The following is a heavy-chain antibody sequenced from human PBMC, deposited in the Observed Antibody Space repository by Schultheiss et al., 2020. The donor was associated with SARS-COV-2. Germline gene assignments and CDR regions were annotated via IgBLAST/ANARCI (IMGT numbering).Heavy chain of an antibody. J-gene: IGHJ4*02. CDR2: IYPGDSDT. V-gene: IGHV5-51*01. CDR3: ARLGIAARQSFGRAYY. CDR1: GYSFTSYW. D-gene: IGHD6-6*01. Sequence: GESLKISCKGSGYSFTSYWIGWVRQMPGKGLEWMGIIYPGDSDTRYSPSFQGQVTISVDKSISTAYLQWSSLKASDTAMYYCARLGIAARQSFGRAYYWGQGTLVTVSS.